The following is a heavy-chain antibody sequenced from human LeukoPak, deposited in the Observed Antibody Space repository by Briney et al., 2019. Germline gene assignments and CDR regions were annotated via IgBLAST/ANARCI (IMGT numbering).Heavy chain of an antibody. CDR2: INHSGST. J-gene: IGHJ5*02. CDR1: GGSFSGYY. V-gene: IGHV4-34*01. D-gene: IGHD2-21*02. Sequence: PSETLSLTCAVYGGSFSGYYWSWIRQPPGKGLEWIGEINHSGSTNYNPSLKSRVTISVDTSKNQFSLKLSSVTAADTAVYYCASMTVTAPNWFDPWDQGTLVTVSS. CDR3: ASMTVTAPNWFDP.